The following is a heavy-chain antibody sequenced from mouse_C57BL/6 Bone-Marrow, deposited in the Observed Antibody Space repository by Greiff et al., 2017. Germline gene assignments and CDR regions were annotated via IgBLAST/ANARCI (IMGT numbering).Heavy chain of an antibody. V-gene: IGHV14-4*01. CDR1: GFNFKDDY. J-gene: IGHJ2*01. CDR2: IDPENGDT. CDR3: TARGVLLRDFDY. D-gene: IGHD1-1*01. Sequence: EVQLQESGAELVRPGASVKLSCTASGFNFKDDYMHWVKQRPEQGLEWIGWIDPENGDTEYASKFQGKATITADTSSNTAYLQLSSLTSEDTAVYYCTARGVLLRDFDYWGQGTTLTVSS.